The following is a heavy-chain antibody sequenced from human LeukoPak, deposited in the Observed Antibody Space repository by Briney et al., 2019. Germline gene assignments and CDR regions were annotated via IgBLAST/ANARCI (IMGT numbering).Heavy chain of an antibody. CDR1: GFTFSYYA. J-gene: IGHJ4*02. D-gene: IGHD3-10*01. V-gene: IGHV3-33*01. CDR2: IWSDGSNK. Sequence: GGSLRLSCSASGFTFSYYAIHWVRQAPGKGLEWVALIWSDGSNKYYADSVKGRITTSRDNSKNTVYLQMNSLRAEDTAVYYCARELFSSGSCPDGWGQGTLVTVSS. CDR3: ARELFSSGSCPDG.